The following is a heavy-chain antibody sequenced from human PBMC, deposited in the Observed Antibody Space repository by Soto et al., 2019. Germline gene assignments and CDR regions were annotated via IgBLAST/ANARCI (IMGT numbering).Heavy chain of an antibody. CDR1: GFTFSNYG. CDR3: AKDQENGAYDTTRPTDY. V-gene: IGHV3-30*18. J-gene: IGHJ4*02. D-gene: IGHD4-17*01. CDR2: ISYDGSNK. Sequence: LRLSCAASGFTFSNYGMHWVRQAPGKGLEWVAIISYDGSNKYYADSVRGRFTISRDNSEHTLYLQMNSLRAEDTAVYYCAKDQENGAYDTTRPTDYWGQGALVTVSS.